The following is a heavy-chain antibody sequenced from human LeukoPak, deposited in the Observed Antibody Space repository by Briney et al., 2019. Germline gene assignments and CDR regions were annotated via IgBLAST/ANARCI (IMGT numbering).Heavy chain of an antibody. CDR1: GFRTSDYT. CDR3: GKEGGA. CDR2: IGGRGGST. D-gene: IGHD3-16*01. V-gene: IGHV3-23*01. Sequence: PGGSLRLSCAASGFRTSDYTMTLVRQATGKGPEWVSAIGGRGGSTYYADSLGGRFTISRDNSKDMLYLQMNSLKAEDTATYYCGKEGGAWGQGTKVTVSS. J-gene: IGHJ5*02.